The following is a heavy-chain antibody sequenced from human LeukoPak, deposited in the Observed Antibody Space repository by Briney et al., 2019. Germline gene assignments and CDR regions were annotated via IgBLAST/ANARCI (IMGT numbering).Heavy chain of an antibody. J-gene: IGHJ3*02. Sequence: GGSLRLSCAASRFTFSSYAMSWVRQAPGKGLEWVSAISGSGGSTYYADSVKGRFTISRDNSKNTLYLQMNSLRAEDTAVYYCAKDRSSSWYQDAFDIWGQGTMVTVSS. CDR1: RFTFSSYA. CDR2: ISGSGGST. CDR3: AKDRSSSWYQDAFDI. D-gene: IGHD6-13*01. V-gene: IGHV3-23*01.